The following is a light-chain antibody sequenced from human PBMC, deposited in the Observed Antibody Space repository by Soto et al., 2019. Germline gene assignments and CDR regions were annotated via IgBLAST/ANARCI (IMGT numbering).Light chain of an antibody. J-gene: IGKJ2*01. Sequence: IHLTQSPSSLSASVGGTVTITCRASQGISSYLAWYQQKPGKAPNLLIYDASTVQSGVPSRFSGSGSATDFTLTISSLQPEDFATYYCQQLNSYPYTFGQGTKLEIK. V-gene: IGKV1-9*01. CDR1: QGISSY. CDR3: QQLNSYPYT. CDR2: DAS.